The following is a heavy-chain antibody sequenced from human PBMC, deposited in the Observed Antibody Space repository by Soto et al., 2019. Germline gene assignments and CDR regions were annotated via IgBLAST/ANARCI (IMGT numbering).Heavy chain of an antibody. CDR1: GFTFSSYA. D-gene: IGHD1-7*01. CDR3: TRVDWGITGTTDYFDY. V-gene: IGHV3-23*01. Sequence: GGSLRLSCAASGFTFSSYAMSWVRQAPGKGLEWVSAISGSGGSTYYATAYAASVKGRFTISRDDSKNTAYLQMNSLKTEDTAVYYCTRVDWGITGTTDYFDYWGQGTRVTVSS. J-gene: IGHJ4*02. CDR2: ISGSGGST.